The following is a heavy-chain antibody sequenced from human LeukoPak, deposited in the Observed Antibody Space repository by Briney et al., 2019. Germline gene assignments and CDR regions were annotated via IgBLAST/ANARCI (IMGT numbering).Heavy chain of an antibody. CDR1: GFTFSSYS. Sequence: GGSLRLSCAASGFTFSSYSMNWVRQAPGKGLEWVAVISYDGSNKYYADSVKGRFTISRDNSKNTLYLQMNSLRAEDTAVYYCARDLESQQLVDYWGQGTLVTVSS. D-gene: IGHD6-13*01. J-gene: IGHJ4*02. CDR2: ISYDGSNK. V-gene: IGHV3-30*03. CDR3: ARDLESQQLVDY.